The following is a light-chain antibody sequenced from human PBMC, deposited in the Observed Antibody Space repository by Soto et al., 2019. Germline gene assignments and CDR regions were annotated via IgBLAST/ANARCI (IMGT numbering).Light chain of an antibody. CDR2: DVT. V-gene: IGLV2-11*01. Sequence: QSVLTQPRSVSGSPGQSVTISCTGTSSNYNYVSWYQQHPGKAPKLMIYDVTKRPSGVPDRFSGSKSGNTASLTISGLQAEDEADYYGCSYAGSYTWVFGGGTQLTVL. CDR3: CSYAGSYTWV. J-gene: IGLJ3*02. CDR1: SSNYNY.